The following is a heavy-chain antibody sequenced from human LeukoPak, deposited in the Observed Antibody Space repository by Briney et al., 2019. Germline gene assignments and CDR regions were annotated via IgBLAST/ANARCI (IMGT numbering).Heavy chain of an antibody. J-gene: IGHJ5*02. V-gene: IGHV4-38-2*02. Sequence: PSETLSLTCTVSGYSISSGYYWGWIRQPPGKGLEWIGSIYHSGSTYYNPSLKSRVTISVDTSKNQFSLKLSSVTAADTAVYYCARDTLITMVRGVKPYNWFDPWGQGTLVTVSS. CDR1: GYSISSGYY. D-gene: IGHD3-10*01. CDR3: ARDTLITMVRGVKPYNWFDP. CDR2: IYHSGST.